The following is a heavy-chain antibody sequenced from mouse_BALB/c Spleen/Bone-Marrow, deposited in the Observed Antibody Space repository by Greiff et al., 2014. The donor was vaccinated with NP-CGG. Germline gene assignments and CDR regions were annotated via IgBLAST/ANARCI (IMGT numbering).Heavy chain of an antibody. Sequence: DVMLVESGGGLVQPGESRKLSCAASGFTFSRFGMHWVRQAPEKGLEWVAYISSGSSSIYYSDTVRGRFTISRDNPMDTLFLQMTSLRSEDTAMYYCARGDYWGQGTILTVSS. CDR2: ISSGSSSI. CDR3: ARGDY. V-gene: IGHV5-17*02. J-gene: IGHJ2*01. CDR1: GFTFSRFG.